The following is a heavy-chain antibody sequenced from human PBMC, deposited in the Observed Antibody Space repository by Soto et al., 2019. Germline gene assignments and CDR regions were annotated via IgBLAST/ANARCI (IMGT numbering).Heavy chain of an antibody. Sequence: GGSLRLSCAASGFTFSSYSMNWVRQAPGKGLEWVSYISSSSSTIYYADSVKGRFTISRDNAKNSPYLQMNSLRAEDTAVYYCARDYYDSSGYYSGLDYWGQGTLVTVSS. CDR2: ISSSSSTI. J-gene: IGHJ4*02. CDR1: GFTFSSYS. V-gene: IGHV3-48*01. D-gene: IGHD3-22*01. CDR3: ARDYYDSSGYYSGLDY.